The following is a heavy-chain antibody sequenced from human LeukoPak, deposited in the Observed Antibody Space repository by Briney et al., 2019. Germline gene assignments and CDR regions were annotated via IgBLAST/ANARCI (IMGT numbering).Heavy chain of an antibody. CDR2: ISYDGSNK. V-gene: IGHV3-30-3*01. D-gene: IGHD6-19*01. J-gene: IGHJ4*02. CDR3: AREQWLALDY. CDR1: GFTFSSYA. Sequence: GGSLRLSCAASGFTFSSYATHWVRQAPGKGLEWVAVISYDGSNKYYADSVKGRFTISRDNSKNTLYLQMNSLRAEDTAVYYCAREQWLALDYWGQGTLVTVSS.